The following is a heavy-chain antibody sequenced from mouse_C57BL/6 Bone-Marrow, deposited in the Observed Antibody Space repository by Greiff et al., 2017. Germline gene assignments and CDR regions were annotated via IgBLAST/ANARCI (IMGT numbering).Heavy chain of an antibody. CDR1: GYTLTTYP. Sequence: QVQLQQSGAELVKPGASVKMFCKASGYTLTTYPIEWMKQNHGKSLEWIGNFHPYNDDTKYNEKFKGKATLTVAKSSSTVYLELSRLTSDDSAVYYCARGGKYVGYYVDYWGQGTTLTVSS. D-gene: IGHD2-1*01. CDR3: ARGGKYVGYYVDY. V-gene: IGHV1-47*01. CDR2: FHPYNDDT. J-gene: IGHJ2*01.